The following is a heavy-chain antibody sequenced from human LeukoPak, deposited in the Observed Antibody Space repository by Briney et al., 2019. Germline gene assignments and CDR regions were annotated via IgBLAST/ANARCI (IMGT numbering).Heavy chain of an antibody. Sequence: GSLRLSCAASGFTFSNSVMSWVRQAPGKGLEWVSTLSGSGITTYYADSVKGRFTISRDNSKNTLYLQMNSLRAEDTAVYYCAKGIYSSGWSYFDYWGHGTLVTVSS. V-gene: IGHV3-23*01. D-gene: IGHD6-19*01. CDR1: GFTFSNSV. CDR3: AKGIYSSGWSYFDY. J-gene: IGHJ4*01. CDR2: LSGSGITT.